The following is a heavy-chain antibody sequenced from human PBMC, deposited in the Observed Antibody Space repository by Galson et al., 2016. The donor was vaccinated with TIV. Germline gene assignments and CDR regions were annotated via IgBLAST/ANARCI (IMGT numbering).Heavy chain of an antibody. D-gene: IGHD2-21*01. Sequence: SLRLSCAGSGFTFNIYAMSWVRQTPERGLEWVSSHGGGPNLFYSDSVRGRFTISRDDVKNTVYLDMHSLRAGDTAIYYCVKDAINFNSAYDAFDIWGQGTVVTVSS. CDR3: VKDAINFNSAYDAFDI. CDR1: GFTFNIYA. CDR2: SHGGGPNL. J-gene: IGHJ3*02. V-gene: IGHV3-23*01.